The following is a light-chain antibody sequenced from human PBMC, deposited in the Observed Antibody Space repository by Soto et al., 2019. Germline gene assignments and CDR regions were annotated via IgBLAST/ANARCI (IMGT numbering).Light chain of an antibody. CDR3: AAWDDSLNGYV. J-gene: IGLJ1*01. Sequence: QSVLTQPPSASGTPGQRVTIYCSGSSSNIGVNTVNWYQQLPGTAPKLLIYSNNQRPSGVPDRFSGSKSGTSASLAVSGLQSEAEADYYCAAWDDSLNGYVFGTGTKLTVL. CDR1: SSNIGVNT. CDR2: SNN. V-gene: IGLV1-44*01.